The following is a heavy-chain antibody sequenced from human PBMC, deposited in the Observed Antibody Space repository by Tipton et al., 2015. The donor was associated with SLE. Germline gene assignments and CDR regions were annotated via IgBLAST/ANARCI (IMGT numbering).Heavy chain of an antibody. D-gene: IGHD6-6*01. V-gene: IGHV3-53*01. J-gene: IGHJ4*02. CDR2: IYSGGST. CDR3: ARDQGSSSSLDY. CDR1: GFTVSSNY. Sequence: SLRLSCAASGFTVSSNYMSWVRQAPGKGLEWVSVIYSGGSTYYADSVKGRFTISRDNSKNSLYLQMNSLRAEDTAVYYCARDQGSSSSLDYWGQGTLVTVSS.